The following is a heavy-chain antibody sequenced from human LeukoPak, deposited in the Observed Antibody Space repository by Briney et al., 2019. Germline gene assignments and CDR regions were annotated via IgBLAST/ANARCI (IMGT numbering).Heavy chain of an antibody. CDR3: ARVQRAIVATAAFDI. Sequence: GGSLRLSCAASGFTFSDYYMSWIRQAPGKGLEWVSYISSSGSTIYYADSVKGRFTISRDNAKNSLYLQMNSLRAEDTAVYYCARVQRAIVATAAFDIWGQGTMVTVSS. CDR2: ISSSGSTI. D-gene: IGHD5-12*01. CDR1: GFTFSDYY. J-gene: IGHJ3*02. V-gene: IGHV3-11*01.